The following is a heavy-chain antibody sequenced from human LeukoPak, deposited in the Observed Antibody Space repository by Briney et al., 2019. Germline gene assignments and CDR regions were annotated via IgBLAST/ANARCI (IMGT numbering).Heavy chain of an antibody. CDR1: GGSISSSNW. CDR2: IFHSGST. V-gene: IGHV4-4*02. CDR3: ATGYSGVSAYY. Sequence: SETLSLTCAVSGGSISSSNWWIWVRQSPGKGLEWIGEIFHSGSTNYNPSLKSRVTISVDKSKNQFSLKLRSVTAADTAVYYCATGYSGVSAYYWGQGTLVTVSS. D-gene: IGHD1-26*01. J-gene: IGHJ4*02.